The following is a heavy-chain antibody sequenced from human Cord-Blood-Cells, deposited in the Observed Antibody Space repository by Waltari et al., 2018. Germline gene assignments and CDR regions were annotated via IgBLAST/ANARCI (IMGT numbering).Heavy chain of an antibody. J-gene: IGHJ6*03. CDR3: ARGVVLSYYYYYMDV. Sequence: QVQLVQSGAEVKKPGASVKVSCKASGYTFTSYYMHWVRQAPGQGLEWMGIINPSGGSRSYAQKFRGRVTMTRDTSTSTVYMELSSLRSEDTAVYYCARGVVLSYYYYYMDVWGKGTTVTVSS. V-gene: IGHV1-46*01. CDR2: INPSGGSR. D-gene: IGHD3-16*01. CDR1: GYTFTSYY.